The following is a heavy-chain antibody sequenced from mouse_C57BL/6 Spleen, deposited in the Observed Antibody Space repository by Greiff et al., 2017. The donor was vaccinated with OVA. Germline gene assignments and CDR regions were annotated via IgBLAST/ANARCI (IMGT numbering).Heavy chain of an antibody. V-gene: IGHV5-16*01. J-gene: IGHJ4*01. CDR2: INYDSSST. D-gene: IGHD3-1*01. CDR1: GFTFSDSY. Sequence: EVHLVESEGGLVQPGSSMKLSCTASGFTFSDSYMAWVSQVPEKGLEWVAKINYDSSSTYYLETLKSRVIITRDNAKNILYLQMSRLKSEDTATYYCARAYRGGDYWGQGTSVTVSS. CDR3: ARAYRGGDY.